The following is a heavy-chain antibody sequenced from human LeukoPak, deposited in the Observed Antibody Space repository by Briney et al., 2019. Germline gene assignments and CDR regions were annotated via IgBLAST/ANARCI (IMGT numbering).Heavy chain of an antibody. CDR2: ISWSGGST. CDR1: GFTFSSYW. D-gene: IGHD6-13*01. Sequence: PGGSLRLSCAASGFTFSSYWMSWVRQAPGKGLEWVSGISWSGGSTAYADSVKGRFTISRDNAKTSLYLQMNSLRAEDTALYYCARKIAAAGRAWWDAFDIWGQGTMVTVSS. V-gene: IGHV3-20*04. J-gene: IGHJ3*02. CDR3: ARKIAAAGRAWWDAFDI.